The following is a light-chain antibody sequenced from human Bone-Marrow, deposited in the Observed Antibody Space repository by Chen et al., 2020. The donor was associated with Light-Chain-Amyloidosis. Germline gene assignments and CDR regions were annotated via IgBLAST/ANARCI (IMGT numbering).Light chain of an antibody. CDR1: NIGSRS. V-gene: IGLV3-21*02. J-gene: IGLJ3*02. CDR3: QVWDRSSDRPV. CDR2: DDS. Sequence: SYVLTQPSSVSVAPGQTDTIACGGNNIGSRSVHWYQQTPGQAPLLVVYDDSDRPSGIPERLSGSNSGNTATLTSIRVEAGDEADYYCQVWDRSSDRPVFGGGTRLTVL.